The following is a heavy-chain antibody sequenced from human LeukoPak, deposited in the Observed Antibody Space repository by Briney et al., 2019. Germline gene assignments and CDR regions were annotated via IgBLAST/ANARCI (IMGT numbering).Heavy chain of an antibody. CDR3: ARVSMYSYPLGAFDI. J-gene: IGHJ3*02. CDR2: IYYSGST. Sequence: SETLSLTCTVPGGSISSYYWSWIRQPPGKGLEWIGYIYYSGSTNYNPSLKSRVTISVDTSKNQFSLKLSSVTAADTAVYYCARVSMYSYPLGAFDIWGQGTMVTVSS. V-gene: IGHV4-59*01. CDR1: GGSISSYY. D-gene: IGHD5-18*01.